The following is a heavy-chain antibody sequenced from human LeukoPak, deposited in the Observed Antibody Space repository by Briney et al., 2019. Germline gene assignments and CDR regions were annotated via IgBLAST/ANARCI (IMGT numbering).Heavy chain of an antibody. V-gene: IGHV4-59*08. D-gene: IGHD3-10*01. CDR1: GGSISSYY. CDR3: ARSLPGSGAYYFDY. Sequence: PSETLSLTCTVSGGSISSYYWSWIRQPPGKGLEWIGNIYYSGSTNYNPSLKSRVTISVDTSKNQFSLKLSSVTAADTAVYYCARSLPGSGAYYFDYWGQGTLVTVSS. J-gene: IGHJ4*02. CDR2: IYYSGST.